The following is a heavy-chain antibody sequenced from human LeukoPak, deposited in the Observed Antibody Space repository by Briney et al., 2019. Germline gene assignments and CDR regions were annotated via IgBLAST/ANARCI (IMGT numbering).Heavy chain of an antibody. CDR1: VFTFDDYA. J-gene: IGHJ4*02. D-gene: IGHD3-22*01. CDR3: GKANYYDSSGWIGY. CDR2: ISWNSGSI. Sequence: PGGSLRLFCAASVFTFDDYAMHWVRQAPGKGLEWVSGISWNSGSIGHADSVKGRFTISRDNAKNSLYLQINSLRAEDTALYYCGKANYYDSSGWIGYWGQGTLVTVSS. V-gene: IGHV3-9*01.